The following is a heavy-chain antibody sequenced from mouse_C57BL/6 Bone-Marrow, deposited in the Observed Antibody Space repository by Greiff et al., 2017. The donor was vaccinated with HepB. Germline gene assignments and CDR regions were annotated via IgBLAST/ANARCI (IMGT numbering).Heavy chain of an antibody. CDR3: ASPYDYDEGWFAY. Sequence: VMLVESGAELAKPGASVKLSCKASGYTFTSYWMHWVKQRPGQGLEWIGYINPSSGYTKYNQKFKDKATLTADKSSSTAYMQLSSLTYEDSAVYYCASPYDYDEGWFAYWGQGTRVTVSA. J-gene: IGHJ3*01. V-gene: IGHV1-7*01. CDR1: GYTFTSYW. D-gene: IGHD2-4*01. CDR2: INPSSGYT.